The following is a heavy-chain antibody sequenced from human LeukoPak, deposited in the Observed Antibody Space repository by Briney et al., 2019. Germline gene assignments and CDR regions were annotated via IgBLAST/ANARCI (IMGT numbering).Heavy chain of an antibody. CDR2: ISWNSGSI. CDR3: AKGASSSWHDAFDI. J-gene: IGHJ3*02. Sequence: GGSLRLSCAASGFTFDDYAMHWVRQAPGKGLEWVSGISWNSGSIGYADSVKGRFTISRDNAKNSLYLQMNSLRAEDTALYCCAKGASSSWHDAFDIWGQGTMVTVSS. D-gene: IGHD6-13*01. V-gene: IGHV3-9*01. CDR1: GFTFDDYA.